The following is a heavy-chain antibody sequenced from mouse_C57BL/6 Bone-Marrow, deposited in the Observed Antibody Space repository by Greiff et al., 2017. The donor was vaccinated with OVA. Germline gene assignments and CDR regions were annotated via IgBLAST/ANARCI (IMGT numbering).Heavy chain of an antibody. CDR3: ERGGRLRRRYYYAMDY. J-gene: IGHJ4*01. CDR1: GYSITSGYY. D-gene: IGHD2-2*01. Sequence: EVKLQESGPGLVKPSQSLSLTCSVTGYSITSGYYWNWLRQFPGNKLEWMGYISYDGSNNYNPSLKNRISITRNTSKNQFFLKLNSVTTEDTATYYCERGGRLRRRYYYAMDYWGQGTSVTVSS. CDR2: ISYDGSN. V-gene: IGHV3-6*01.